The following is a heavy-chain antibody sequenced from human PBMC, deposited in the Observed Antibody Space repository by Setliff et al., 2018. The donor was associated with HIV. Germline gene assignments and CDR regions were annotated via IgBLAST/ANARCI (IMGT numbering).Heavy chain of an antibody. V-gene: IGHV3-15*06. CDR3: TTYSSVYYHSDC. CDR2: IKSKSDGGAV. Sequence: GGSLRLSCAASGFTFRNAWMSWVRQAPGKGLEWVGRIKSKSDGGAVHYAAPVKGRFTISRDDSQDALYLEMNSLTNEDTAMYYCTTYSSVYYHSDCWGQGTLVTVSS. J-gene: IGHJ4*02. CDR1: GFTFRNAW. D-gene: IGHD3-22*01.